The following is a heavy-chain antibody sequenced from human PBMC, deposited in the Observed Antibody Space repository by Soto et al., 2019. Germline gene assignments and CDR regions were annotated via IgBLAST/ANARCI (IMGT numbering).Heavy chain of an antibody. CDR2: IIPIFGTA. V-gene: IGHV1-69*12. Sequence: QVQLVQSGAEVKKPGSSVKVSCKASGGTFSSYAISWVRQAPGQGLEWMGGIIPIFGTANYAQKFQGRVTITADEAGRPANRGLTSRRSEDTAVYSFARCVAYGRDAWGKGTTVTVPS. J-gene: IGHJ6*04. CDR3: ARCVAYGRDA. D-gene: IGHD5-12*01. CDR1: GGTFSSYA.